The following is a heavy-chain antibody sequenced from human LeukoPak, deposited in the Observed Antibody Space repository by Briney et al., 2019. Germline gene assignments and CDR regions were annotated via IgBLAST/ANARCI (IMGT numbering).Heavy chain of an antibody. CDR3: AKEGPRVVGATRVGAFDI. CDR2: ISYDGSNK. CDR1: GFTFSSYG. D-gene: IGHD1-26*01. V-gene: IGHV3-30*18. Sequence: GGSLRLSCAASGFTFSSYGMHWVRQAPGKGLEWVAVISYDGSNKYYADSVKGRFTISRDNSKNTLYLQMNSLRAEDTAVYYCAKEGPRVVGATRVGAFDIWGQGTMVTVSS. J-gene: IGHJ3*02.